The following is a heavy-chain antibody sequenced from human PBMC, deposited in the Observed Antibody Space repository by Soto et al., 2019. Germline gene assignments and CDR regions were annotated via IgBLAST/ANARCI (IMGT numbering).Heavy chain of an antibody. Sequence: EVQLLESGGGLVPPGGSLRLSCAASGFTFSSYAMSWVRQAPGKGLEWVSTIGGSGSTIYYADSVKGRFTISRDNAKNSLYLKMNSLRAEDTAVYYCARDEWVGYSSGWYGFDYWGQGTLVTVSS. CDR1: GFTFSSYA. D-gene: IGHD6-19*01. V-gene: IGHV3-23*01. J-gene: IGHJ4*02. CDR2: IGGSGSTI. CDR3: ARDEWVGYSSGWYGFDY.